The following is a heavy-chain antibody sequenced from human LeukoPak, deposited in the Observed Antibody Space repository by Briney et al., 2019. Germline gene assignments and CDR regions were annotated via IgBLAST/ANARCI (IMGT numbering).Heavy chain of an antibody. CDR2: ISGSGGST. J-gene: IGHJ4*02. CDR1: GFTFSSYA. Sequence: GGSLRLSCAASGFTFSSYAMSWVRQAPGKGLEWVSAISGSGGSTYYADSVKGRFTISRDNSKNTLYLQMNSLRAEDTAVYYCARDLCSSTSCYVDYWGQETLVTVSS. V-gene: IGHV3-23*01. D-gene: IGHD2-2*01. CDR3: ARDLCSSTSCYVDY.